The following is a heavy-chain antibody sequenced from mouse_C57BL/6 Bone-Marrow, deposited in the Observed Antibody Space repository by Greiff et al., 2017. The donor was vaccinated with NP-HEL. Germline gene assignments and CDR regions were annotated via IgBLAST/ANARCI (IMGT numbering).Heavy chain of an antibody. Sequence: QVQLKQPGAELVKPGASVKLSCKASGYTFTSYWMHWVKQRPGQGLEWIGMIHPNSGSTNYNEKFKSKATLTVDKSFSTAYMQLSSLTSEDSAVYYCARSAPYYSNYGYAMDYWGQGTSVTVSS. CDR1: GYTFTSYW. CDR3: ARSAPYYSNYGYAMDY. CDR2: IHPNSGST. D-gene: IGHD2-5*01. V-gene: IGHV1-64*01. J-gene: IGHJ4*01.